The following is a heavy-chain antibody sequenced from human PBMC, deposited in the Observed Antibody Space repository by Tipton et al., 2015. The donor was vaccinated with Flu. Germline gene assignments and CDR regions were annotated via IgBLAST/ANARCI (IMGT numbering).Heavy chain of an antibody. CDR1: GGSISSYY. CDR3: ARDQGFGGGMTYDYFAMDV. CDR2: IYYSGGT. D-gene: IGHD3-10*01. Sequence: TLSLTCTVSGGSISSYYWNWIRQPPGKGLEWIASIYYSGGTYYNPSLESRVTMSVDTSKNQFSLKLSSVTAADTAVYYCARDQGFGGGMTYDYFAMDVWGQGP. V-gene: IGHV4-59*06. J-gene: IGHJ6*02.